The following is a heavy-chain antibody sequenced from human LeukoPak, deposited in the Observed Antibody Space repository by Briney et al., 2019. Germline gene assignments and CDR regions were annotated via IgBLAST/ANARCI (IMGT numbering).Heavy chain of an antibody. D-gene: IGHD3-10*01. J-gene: IGHJ6*03. CDR3: ARFGGNYYYYYYMDV. CDR2: ISSSSSTI. Sequence: GGSLRLSCAASGFTFSSYSMNWVRQAPGKGLEWVSYISSSSSTIYYADSVKGRFTISRDNAKNSLYLQMNSLRAEDTAVYYCARFGGNYYYYYYMDVWGKGTTATVSS. CDR1: GFTFSSYS. V-gene: IGHV3-48*01.